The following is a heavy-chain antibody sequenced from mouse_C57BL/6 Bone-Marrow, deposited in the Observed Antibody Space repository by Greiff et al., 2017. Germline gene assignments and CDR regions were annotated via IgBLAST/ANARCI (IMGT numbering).Heavy chain of an antibody. CDR2: IYPGGGYT. Sequence: QVHVKQSGAELVRPGTSVKMSCKASGYTFTNYWIGWAKQRPGHGLEWIGDIYPGGGYTNYNEKFKGKATLTADKSSSTAYMQCSSLASEDSAIYDWARRVFGDWALDDWGQGTTLTVSS. CDR3: ARRVFGDWALDD. CDR1: GYTFTNYW. V-gene: IGHV1-63*01. J-gene: IGHJ2*01.